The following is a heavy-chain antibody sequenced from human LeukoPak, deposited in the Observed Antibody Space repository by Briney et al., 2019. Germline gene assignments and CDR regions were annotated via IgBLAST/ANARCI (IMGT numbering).Heavy chain of an antibody. CDR1: GGSITSYY. D-gene: IGHD5-18*01. CDR2: IYYSGST. J-gene: IGHJ5*02. V-gene: IGHV4-59*01. CDR3: ARDDSYAAYNWFDP. Sequence: SETLSLTCTVSGGSITSYYWSWIRQPPGKGLEWIGYIYYSGSTTYNPSLKSRVTMSADTSKNQFSLKLSSVTAADTAMYFCARDDSYAAYNWFDPWGQGTLVTVSS.